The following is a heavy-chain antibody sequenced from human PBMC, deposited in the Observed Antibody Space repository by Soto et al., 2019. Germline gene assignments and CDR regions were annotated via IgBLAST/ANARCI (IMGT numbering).Heavy chain of an antibody. J-gene: IGHJ6*02. D-gene: IGHD2-21*02. Sequence: QVQLVQSRAEVKKPGSSVQVSCKASGGTFSSYAISWVRQAPGQGLAWMGGIIPIFGTANYAQNFQGRVTITADEFTSTAYMALGRLRSEDTAVYYCARALSLHIVVVTRQNYYGMDVWGQGTTVTVSS. V-gene: IGHV1-69*01. CDR2: IIPIFGTA. CDR1: GGTFSSYA. CDR3: ARALSLHIVVVTRQNYYGMDV.